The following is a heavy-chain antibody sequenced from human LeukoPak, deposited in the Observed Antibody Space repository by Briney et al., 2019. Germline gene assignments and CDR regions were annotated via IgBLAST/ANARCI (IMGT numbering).Heavy chain of an antibody. D-gene: IGHD3-22*01. CDR3: ARLGAFVLYYDSSGYFDS. V-gene: IGHV1-2*02. CDR1: GYTFTGYY. Sequence: SVKVSCKASGYTFTGYYMHWVRQAPGQGLEWMGWINPNSGGTNYAQKFQGRVTMSRDTSISTTYMELSSLRSDDTAVYYCARLGAFVLYYDSSGYFDSWGQGTLVTVSS. CDR2: INPNSGGT. J-gene: IGHJ4*02.